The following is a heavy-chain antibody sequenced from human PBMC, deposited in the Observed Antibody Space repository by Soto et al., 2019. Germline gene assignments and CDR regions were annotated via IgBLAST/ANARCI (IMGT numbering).Heavy chain of an antibody. Sequence: QVQLVQSGAEVKKPGASVKVSCKASGYTFTGYYMHWVRQAPGQGLEWMGWINPNSGGTNYAQKFQGGVTKTRDTTISTAYMELSRLRSDDMGMYCCASVPHSRYFVLSGGALAAFDIWGQGTMVTVSS. J-gene: IGHJ3*02. CDR1: GYTFTGYY. CDR2: INPNSGGT. V-gene: IGHV1-2*02. CDR3: ASVPHSRYFVLSGGALAAFDI. D-gene: IGHD3-9*01.